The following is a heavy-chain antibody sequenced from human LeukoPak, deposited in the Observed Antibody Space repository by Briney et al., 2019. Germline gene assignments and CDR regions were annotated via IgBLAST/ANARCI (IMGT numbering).Heavy chain of an antibody. Sequence: ASVKVSCKASGYTFTSYGISWVRQAPGQGLEWMGWISAYNGNTNYAQKLQGRVTMTTDTSTSTAYMELRSLRSDDTAVYYCTRDLPYSSSWESIDYWGQGTLVTVSP. V-gene: IGHV1-18*01. J-gene: IGHJ4*02. CDR1: GYTFTSYG. CDR3: TRDLPYSSSWESIDY. D-gene: IGHD6-13*01. CDR2: ISAYNGNT.